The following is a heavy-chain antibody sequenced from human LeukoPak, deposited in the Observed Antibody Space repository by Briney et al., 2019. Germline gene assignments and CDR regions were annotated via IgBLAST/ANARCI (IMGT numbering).Heavy chain of an antibody. CDR3: ATPAAGPGAEYSQY. CDR1: GLTFSSYW. V-gene: IGHV3-21*01. J-gene: IGHJ1*01. D-gene: IGHD6-13*01. Sequence: GGSLRLSCVASGLTFSSYWMSWVRQAPGKGLEWVSSIDYSSKYIYTAYSLKGRFTTSRDNAKNSLDLQMNSLKAEDTAVYYCATPAAGPGAEYSQYWGQGTLVIVSS. CDR2: IDYSSKYI.